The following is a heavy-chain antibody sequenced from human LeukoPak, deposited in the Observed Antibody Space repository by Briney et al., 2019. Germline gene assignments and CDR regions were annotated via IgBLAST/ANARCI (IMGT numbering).Heavy chain of an antibody. D-gene: IGHD4-17*01. CDR3: ARGSYGDYARFDY. V-gene: IGHV3-30*04. Sequence: GGSLRLSCAASGFTFSSYAMHWVRQAPGKGLEWVAVISYDGSNKYYADSEKGRFTISRDNSKNTLYLQMNSLRAEDTAVYYCARGSYGDYARFDYWGQGTLVTVSS. J-gene: IGHJ4*02. CDR1: GFTFSSYA. CDR2: ISYDGSNK.